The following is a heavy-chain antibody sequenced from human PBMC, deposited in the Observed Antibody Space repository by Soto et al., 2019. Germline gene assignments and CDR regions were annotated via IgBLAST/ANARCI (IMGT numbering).Heavy chain of an antibody. CDR2: ISAHNGNT. CDR3: ARGRYGDY. Sequence: QVHLVQSGAEVKKPGASVKVSCKSSGYAFTTYGSTWVRQAPGQGLEWMGWISAHNGNTNYAQKLQGRVTVTRDTSTSKAYLEMRSLEYDDTAVYYCARGRYGDYWGQGALVTVSS. D-gene: IGHD1-1*01. V-gene: IGHV1-18*01. J-gene: IGHJ4*02. CDR1: GYAFTTYG.